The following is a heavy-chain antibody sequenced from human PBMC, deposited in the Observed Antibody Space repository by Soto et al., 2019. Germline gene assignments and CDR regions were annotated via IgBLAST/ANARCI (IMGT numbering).Heavy chain of an antibody. CDR1: GFTFSSYA. CDR3: ARRIPFGYGMDV. V-gene: IGHV3-64*01. J-gene: IGHJ6*02. D-gene: IGHD2-21*01. CDR2: ITSNGGNT. Sequence: EVQLVESGGGLVQPGGSLRLSCAASGFTFSSYAMHWVRQAPGKGLEYVSDITSNGGNTDYVSSVKGRFTISRDNSKNTLYLQMGSLRAEDMAVYYCARRIPFGYGMDVWGQGTTVTVSS.